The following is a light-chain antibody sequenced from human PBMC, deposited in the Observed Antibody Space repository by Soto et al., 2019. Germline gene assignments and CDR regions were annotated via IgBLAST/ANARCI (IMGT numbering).Light chain of an antibody. Sequence: EIVMTQSPAILSVSPGERATLSCRASQSVSSNLAWYQQKPGQAPRLLISGASTRATGIPARFSGSGSGTEFTLTISSLQSEDFAVYYCQQYNYWPPWTFGQGTKVEIK. V-gene: IGKV3-15*01. CDR3: QQYNYWPPWT. CDR2: GAS. J-gene: IGKJ1*01. CDR1: QSVSSN.